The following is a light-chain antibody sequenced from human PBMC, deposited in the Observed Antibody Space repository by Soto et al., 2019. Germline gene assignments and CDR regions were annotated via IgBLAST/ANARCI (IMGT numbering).Light chain of an antibody. CDR1: QDISNY. J-gene: IGKJ3*01. Sequence: TQSPSSLSASVGDRVTITCQASQDISNYLNWYQQKPGKAPKLLIYDASNLETGVPSRFSGSGSGTDFTFTISSLQPEDIATYYCQQYGNLPLTFGPGTKVDIK. CDR2: DAS. V-gene: IGKV1-33*01. CDR3: QQYGNLPLT.